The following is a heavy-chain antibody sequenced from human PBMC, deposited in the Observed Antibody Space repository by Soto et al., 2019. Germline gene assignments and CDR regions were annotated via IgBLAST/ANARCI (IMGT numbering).Heavy chain of an antibody. CDR3: ANQFTTNYYCEY. CDR2: ISNSGVGT. CDR1: GFTFSSYA. D-gene: IGHD4-17*01. V-gene: IGHV3-23*01. J-gene: IGHJ4*02. Sequence: EVQLLESGGGLVQPGESLRLSCAASGFTFSSYAMGWVRQAPGKGLEWVASISNSGVGTNLADSVKGRVTLSKDNCENTLYLQMNSVRAEDTAVYYCANQFTTNYYCEYWGQGTLVTVCS.